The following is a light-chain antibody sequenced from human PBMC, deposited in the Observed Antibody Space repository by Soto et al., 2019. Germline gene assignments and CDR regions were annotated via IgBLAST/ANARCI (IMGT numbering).Light chain of an antibody. V-gene: IGKV1-27*01. J-gene: IGKJ4*01. CDR1: QGIGVY. Sequence: DIQMTQSPSSLSASLGDRDTITCRASQGIGVYLAWFQQKPGQVPKLLIYAASALQSGVPSRFSGSGSGTDFTLTISSLQPEDIATYYCQKYNSAPRTFGGGTKVDIK. CDR2: AAS. CDR3: QKYNSAPRT.